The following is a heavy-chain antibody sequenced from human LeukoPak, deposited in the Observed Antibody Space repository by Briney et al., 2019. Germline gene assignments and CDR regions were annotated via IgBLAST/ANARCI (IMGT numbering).Heavy chain of an antibody. V-gene: IGHV1-2*02. CDR1: GYTFTGYY. D-gene: IGHD3-3*01. J-gene: IGHJ4*02. Sequence: GASVKVSCKASGYTFTGYYMHWVRQAPGQGLEWMGWINPNSGGTNYAQKFQGRVTMTRDTSISTAYMELSRLRSDDTAVYYCARGRADYDFWSGPYNDPFDYWGQGTLVTVSS. CDR3: ARGRADYDFWSGPYNDPFDY. CDR2: INPNSGGT.